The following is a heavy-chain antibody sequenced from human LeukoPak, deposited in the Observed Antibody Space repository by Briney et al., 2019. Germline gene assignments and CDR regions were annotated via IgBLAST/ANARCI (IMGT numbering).Heavy chain of an antibody. V-gene: IGHV1-58*02. D-gene: IGHD3-22*01. J-gene: IGHJ3*02. CDR1: GFSFTSSA. Sequence: SVKVSCKASGFSFTSSAMQGVRQARGQRPEWIGWIVVGSGNTNYAQKFQERVTITRDMSTSTAYMELSSLRSEDTAVYYCAARGYYYDSSGYFAPDAFDIWGQGTMVTVSS. CDR3: AARGYYYDSSGYFAPDAFDI. CDR2: IVVGSGNT.